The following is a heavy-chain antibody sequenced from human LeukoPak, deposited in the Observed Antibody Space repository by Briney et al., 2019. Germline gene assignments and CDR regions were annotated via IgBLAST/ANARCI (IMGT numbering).Heavy chain of an antibody. CDR1: GSTVSSNY. J-gene: IGHJ4*02. D-gene: IGHD6-13*01. V-gene: IGHV3-53*01. Sequence: GGSLRLSCAASGSTVSSNYMSWVRQAPGKGLERVSVIYSGGSTYYADSVKGRFTISRDNSKNTLYLQMNSLRAEDTAVYYCARVRIAAAGQILGYYFDYWGQGTLVTVSS. CDR2: IYSGGST. CDR3: ARVRIAAAGQILGYYFDY.